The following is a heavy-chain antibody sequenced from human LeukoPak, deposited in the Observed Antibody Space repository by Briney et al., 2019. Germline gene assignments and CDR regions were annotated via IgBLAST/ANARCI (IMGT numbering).Heavy chain of an antibody. V-gene: IGHV4-34*01. CDR2: INHSGST. D-gene: IGHD2-15*01. Sequence: PSETLSLTCAVYGGSFSGYYWSWIRQPPGKGLEWIGEINHSGSTNYNPSLKSRVTISVDTSKNQFSLKLSSVTAADTAVYYCARGLGIGCSGGSCYAARYYYYDMDAWGQGTTVTVSS. CDR1: GGSFSGYY. CDR3: ARGLGIGCSGGSCYAARYYYYDMDA. J-gene: IGHJ6*02.